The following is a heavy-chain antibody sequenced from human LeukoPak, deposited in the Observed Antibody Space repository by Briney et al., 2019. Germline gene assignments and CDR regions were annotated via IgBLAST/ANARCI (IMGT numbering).Heavy chain of an antibody. D-gene: IGHD3-16*02. Sequence: SETLSLTCTVSGGSISGSSYYWGWIRQPPGKGLEWIGSIYYSGSTYYNPSLKSRVTISVDTSKNQFSLKLNSVTATDTAVYYCARGPKRIMITFGGVIVIGFDPWGQGTLVTVSS. CDR3: ARGPKRIMITFGGVIVIGFDP. CDR1: GGSISGSSYY. CDR2: IYYSGST. V-gene: IGHV4-39*02. J-gene: IGHJ5*02.